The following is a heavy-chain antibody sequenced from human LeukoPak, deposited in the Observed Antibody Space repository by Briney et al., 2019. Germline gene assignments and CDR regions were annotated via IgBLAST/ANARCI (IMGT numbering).Heavy chain of an antibody. Sequence: GGSLRLSCRASRFTFDDYAVHWVWQAPGKGLEWVSGISWNSGSIGYTDSVKGRFTISRDNAKNSLYLQMNSLRAEDTALYYCASSSTTWGFDYWGQGTLVTVSS. CDR3: ASSSTTWGFDY. D-gene: IGHD2-2*01. CDR2: ISWNSGSI. V-gene: IGHV3-9*01. CDR1: RFTFDDYA. J-gene: IGHJ4*02.